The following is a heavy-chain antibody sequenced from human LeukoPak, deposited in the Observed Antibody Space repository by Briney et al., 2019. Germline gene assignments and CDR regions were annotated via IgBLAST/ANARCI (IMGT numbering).Heavy chain of an antibody. J-gene: IGHJ4*01. CDR1: GGSFSGYY. D-gene: IGHD3-3*01. V-gene: IGHV4-34*01. CDR2: MSHSGSA. CDR3: ARGLHSYDHKPFIDD. Sequence: SETLSLTCAVSGGSFSGYYWSWIRNPPGTGLGWIGEMSHSGSANYYPTPQRRVTISVDTSTNQFSITLRSMTVADPAVDYCARGLHSYDHKPFIDDWGEGTPVSVSS.